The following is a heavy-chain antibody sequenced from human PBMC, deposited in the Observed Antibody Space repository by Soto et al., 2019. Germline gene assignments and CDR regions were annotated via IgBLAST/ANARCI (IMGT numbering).Heavy chain of an antibody. CDR2: ISDNGGNT. V-gene: IGHV3-23*01. J-gene: IGHJ4*02. Sequence: VHLLESGGALVQPGGSLRLSCEASGFTFRSYAMGWVRQAPGKGLEWVSAISDNGGNTYYPDSVRGRFTISRDNSKNTLFLQMNSVRAEDTAVYYCAKDFSYDSSGVLDYWGQGTLVTVSS. D-gene: IGHD3-22*01. CDR3: AKDFSYDSSGVLDY. CDR1: GFTFRSYA.